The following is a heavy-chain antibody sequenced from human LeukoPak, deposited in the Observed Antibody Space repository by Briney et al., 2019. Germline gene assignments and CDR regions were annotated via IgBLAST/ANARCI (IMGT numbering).Heavy chain of an antibody. J-gene: IGHJ4*02. V-gene: IGHV1-18*04. Sequence: ASVKVSCKASGCTFTSYYMHWVRQAPGQGLEWMGWISAYNGNTNYAQKLQGRVTMTTDTSTSTAYMELRSLRSDDTAVYYCARVITGVDCSSTICYGGYYFDYWGQGTLVTVSS. CDR3: ARVITGVDCSSTICYGGYYFDY. CDR2: ISAYNGNT. D-gene: IGHD2-2*01. CDR1: GCTFTSYY.